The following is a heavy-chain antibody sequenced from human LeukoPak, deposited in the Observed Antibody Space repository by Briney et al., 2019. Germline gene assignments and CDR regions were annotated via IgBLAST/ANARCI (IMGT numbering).Heavy chain of an antibody. CDR3: AGAPPLLYSSSSLGAFDI. CDR2: IYYSGST. V-gene: IGHV4-59*01. CDR1: GGSISSYY. Sequence: SETLSLTCTVCGGSISSYYWSWIRQPPGKGLEWIGYIYYSGSTNYNPSLRSRVTISVDTSKNQFSLKLNSVTAADTAVYYCAGAPPLLYSSSSLGAFDIWGQGTMVTVSS. J-gene: IGHJ3*02. D-gene: IGHD6-13*01.